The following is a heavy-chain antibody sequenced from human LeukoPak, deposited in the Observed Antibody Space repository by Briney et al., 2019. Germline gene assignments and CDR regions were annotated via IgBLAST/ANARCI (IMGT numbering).Heavy chain of an antibody. CDR3: AKIPLSGDYLDY. Sequence: PGGSLRLSCAASGFIFSSYGMHWVRQAPGKGLEWVAVISYDGSDRYYADSVKGRFTISRDNSKNTLYLQMSSLRAEDTAVHYCAKIPLSGDYLDYWGQGTLVTVSS. D-gene: IGHD4-17*01. CDR1: GFIFSSYG. CDR2: ISYDGSDR. V-gene: IGHV3-30*18. J-gene: IGHJ4*02.